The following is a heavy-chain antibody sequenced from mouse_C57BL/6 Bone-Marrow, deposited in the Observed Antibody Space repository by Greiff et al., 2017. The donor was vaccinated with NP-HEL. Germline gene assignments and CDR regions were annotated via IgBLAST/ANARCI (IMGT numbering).Heavy chain of an antibody. J-gene: IGHJ2*01. D-gene: IGHD1-1*01. CDR3: TRDDHYYGSLFDY. CDR2: ISSGGDYI. Sequence: EVKVEESGEGLVKPGGSLKLSCAASGFTFSSYAMSWVRQTPEKRLEWVAYISSGGDYIYYADTVKGRFTISRDNARNTLYLQMSSLKSEDTAMYYCTRDDHYYGSLFDYWGQGTTLTVSS. CDR1: GFTFSSYA. V-gene: IGHV5-9-1*02.